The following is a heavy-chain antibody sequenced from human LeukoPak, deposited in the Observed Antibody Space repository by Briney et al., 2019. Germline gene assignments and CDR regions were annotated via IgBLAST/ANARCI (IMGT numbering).Heavy chain of an antibody. J-gene: IGHJ4*02. D-gene: IGHD3-16*01. V-gene: IGHV3-7*01. CDR2: IKEDGSEE. CDR3: VRDLRPGGPMGLYHNFDK. CDR1: GFTFSSYA. Sequence: GGSLRLSCAASGFTFSSYAMSWVRQAPGKGLEWVANIKEDGSEEYHVDSVKGRFTISRDNTESSLFLQMNSLRGDDTAVYYCVRDLRPGGPMGLYHNFDKWGQGTLVTVSS.